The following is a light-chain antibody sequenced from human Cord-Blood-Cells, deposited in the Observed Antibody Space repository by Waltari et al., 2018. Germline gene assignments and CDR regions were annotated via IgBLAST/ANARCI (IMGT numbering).Light chain of an antibody. V-gene: IGLV2-11*01. CDR1: SSDVGGYNY. Sequence: QSALTQPRSVSGSPGQPVTTSCTGTSSDVGGYNYVSWYQQPPGKAPKPMIYDVSKRPSGVPDRVSGSKSGNTASLTISGLQAEDEADYYCCSYAGSYTGVFGGGTKLTVL. J-gene: IGLJ3*02. CDR2: DVS. CDR3: CSYAGSYTGV.